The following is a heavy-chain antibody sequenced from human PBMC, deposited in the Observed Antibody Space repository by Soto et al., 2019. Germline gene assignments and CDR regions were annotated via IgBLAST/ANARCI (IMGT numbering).Heavy chain of an antibody. D-gene: IGHD4-17*01. CDR2: ISGSGGST. Sequence: GGSLRLSCAASGFTFSSYAMSWVRQAPGKGLEWVSAISGSGGSTYYADSVKGRFTISRDNSKNTLYLQMNSLRAEDTAVYYCAKDPTGLQTVPGYYRGMDVRGQGITVTGSS. V-gene: IGHV3-23*01. J-gene: IGHJ6*02. CDR1: GFTFSSYA. CDR3: AKDPTGLQTVPGYYRGMDV.